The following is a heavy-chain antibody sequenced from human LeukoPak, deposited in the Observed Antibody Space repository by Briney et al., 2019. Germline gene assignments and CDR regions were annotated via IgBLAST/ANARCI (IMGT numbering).Heavy chain of an antibody. V-gene: IGHV4-38-2*02. CDR2: INSSGRS. Sequence: SETLSLTCTVSGYSISSGYYWGWIRQPPGKGLEWVGEINSSGRSNYNPSLKSRVTISVDTSKNQFSLKLSSVTAADTAVYYCARTTEGGYSYGYFYYYYMDVWGKGTTVTISS. CDR3: ARTTEGGYSYGYFYYYYMDV. J-gene: IGHJ6*03. CDR1: GYSISSGYY. D-gene: IGHD5-18*01.